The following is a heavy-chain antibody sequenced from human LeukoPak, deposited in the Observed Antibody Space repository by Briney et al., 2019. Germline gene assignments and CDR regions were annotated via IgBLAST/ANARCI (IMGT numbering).Heavy chain of an antibody. V-gene: IGHV3-72*01. CDR1: GFTFSDAW. J-gene: IGHJ4*02. CDR3: VRVALGNGGEYDY. CDR2: TTNKANSYTS. D-gene: IGHD7-27*01. Sequence: GGSMRLSCAASGFTFSDAWMNWVRQAPGKGLEWVGRTTNKANSYTSEYAASVKGRFTISRDDSNYSLYLQMNSLRTEDTAVYYCVRVALGNGGEYDYWGQGTLVTVSS.